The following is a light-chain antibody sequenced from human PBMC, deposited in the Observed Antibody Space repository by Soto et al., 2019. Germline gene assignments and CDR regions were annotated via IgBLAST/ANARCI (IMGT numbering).Light chain of an antibody. Sequence: DVVMTQSPLSLPVIFGQPASISCRSSRSLVHTNGYTYFNWFQQRPGQSPRRLIYMVSNRDSGVPDGFTGSGSGTDFTLKISRVEADDVGVYFRMQAIHWAWTFGQGTKVDVK. CDR2: MVS. CDR1: RSLVHTNGYTY. V-gene: IGKV2-30*02. CDR3: MQAIHWAWT. J-gene: IGKJ1*01.